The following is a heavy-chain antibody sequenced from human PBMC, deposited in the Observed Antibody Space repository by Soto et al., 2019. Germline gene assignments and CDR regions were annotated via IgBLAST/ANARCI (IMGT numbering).Heavy chain of an antibody. D-gene: IGHD2-8*02. CDR1: GFKFNTYW. Sequence: EVQLVESGGDLVQPGGSLRLSCTASGFKFNTYWMSWVRQAPGKGLEWVADINQEGSEKNFVDSVKGRFTISRDNAKNSQYPQMNSLRAEDTAVYYCAKHPAGAASFDSWGQGTRVIVSS. CDR2: INQEGSEK. CDR3: AKHPAGAASFDS. J-gene: IGHJ4*02. V-gene: IGHV3-7*03.